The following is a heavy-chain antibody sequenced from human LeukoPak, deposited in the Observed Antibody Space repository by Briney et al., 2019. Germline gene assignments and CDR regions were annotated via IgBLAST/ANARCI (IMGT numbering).Heavy chain of an antibody. CDR2: IYYSGST. J-gene: IGHJ4*02. CDR1: GGSISSSSYY. V-gene: IGHV4-39*01. Sequence: KTSETLSLTCTVSGGSISSSSYYWGWIRQPPGKGLEWIGSIYYSGSTYYNPSLKSRVTISVDTSKNQFSLKLSSVTAADTAVYYCARRLVGATAPFDYWGQETLVTVSS. CDR3: ARRLVGATAPFDY. D-gene: IGHD1-26*01.